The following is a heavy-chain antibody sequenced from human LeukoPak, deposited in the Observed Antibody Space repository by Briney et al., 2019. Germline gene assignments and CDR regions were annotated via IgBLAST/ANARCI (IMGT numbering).Heavy chain of an antibody. CDR2: INPNSGGT. Sequence: GASVKVSCKASGYTFNGNYIHWVRQAPGQGLEWMGRINPNSGGTNYAQKFQGRVTMTRDTSISTAYMELSRLRSDDTAVYYCARDSHRGIAARRGDYWGQGTLVTVSS. CDR3: ARDSHRGIAARRGDY. V-gene: IGHV1-2*06. CDR1: GYTFNGNY. J-gene: IGHJ4*02. D-gene: IGHD6-6*01.